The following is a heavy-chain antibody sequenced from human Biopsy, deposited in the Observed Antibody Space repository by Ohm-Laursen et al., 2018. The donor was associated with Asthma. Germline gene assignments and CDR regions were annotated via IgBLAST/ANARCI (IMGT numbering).Heavy chain of an antibody. V-gene: IGHV3-30*18. D-gene: IGHD4-17*01. CDR1: VFTFSRFG. J-gene: IGHJ3*02. Sequence: SLRLSCTASVFTFSRFGMHWVRRAPGKGLEWVALISYDGYNKYYIDSVKGRFTISRDNSENTMYLQMNSLRAEDTAVYYCAKVYDYAYHYDAFDIWGQGTMVTVSS. CDR3: AKVYDYAYHYDAFDI. CDR2: ISYDGYNK.